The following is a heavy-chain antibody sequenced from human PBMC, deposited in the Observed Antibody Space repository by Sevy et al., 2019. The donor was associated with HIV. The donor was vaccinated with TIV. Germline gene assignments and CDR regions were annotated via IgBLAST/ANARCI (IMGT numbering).Heavy chain of an antibody. CDR3: ARLSSGRTIFVRMDV. Sequence: GGSLRLSCAASGFTFSSYEMNWVRQAPGKGLEWVAYISSSGSTIYYADSVKGRFTISRDNAKNSLYLQMNSLRAEDTAVYYCARLSSGRTIFVRMDVWGQGTTVTVSS. J-gene: IGHJ6*02. CDR2: ISSSGSTI. D-gene: IGHD3-3*01. V-gene: IGHV3-48*03. CDR1: GFTFSSYE.